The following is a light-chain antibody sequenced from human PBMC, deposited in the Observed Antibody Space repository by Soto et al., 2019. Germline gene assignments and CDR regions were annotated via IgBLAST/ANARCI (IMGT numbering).Light chain of an antibody. CDR1: SSDVGGYNY. J-gene: IGLJ1*01. CDR3: SSYTSSIPYV. CDR2: DVS. Sequence: QSALTQPASVSGSPGQSITISCTGTSSDVGGYNYVSWYQQHPGKAPKLMIYDVSNRPSGVSNRFSGSKSGNTDSLTISGLQAEDEADYYCSSYTSSIPYVFGTGTKVTVL. V-gene: IGLV2-14*01.